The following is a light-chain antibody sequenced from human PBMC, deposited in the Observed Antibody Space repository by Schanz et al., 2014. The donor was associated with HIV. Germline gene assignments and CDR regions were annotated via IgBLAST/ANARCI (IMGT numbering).Light chain of an antibody. CDR2: ATS. CDR3: QQYGSS. Sequence: EIVLTQSPGSLSLSPGERATLSCRASQSVGGSQLAWFQLKRGQPPRLLIYATSFRAVGIPDRFSGSGSETDFTLTISRLEPEDFAVYYCQQYGSSFGPGTKVEIK. V-gene: IGKV3-20*01. CDR1: QSVGGSQ. J-gene: IGKJ3*01.